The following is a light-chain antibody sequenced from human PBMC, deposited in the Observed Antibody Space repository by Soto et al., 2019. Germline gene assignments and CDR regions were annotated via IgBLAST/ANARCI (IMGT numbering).Light chain of an antibody. Sequence: QSALTQPTSASGSPGQSVTISCTGTSSDVGGYNYVSWYQQHPGKAPKLMIYEVSKRPSGVPDRFAGSKSGNTASLTVSGLQAEDEADCYCSSYAGSNLVVFGGGTKLTVL. J-gene: IGLJ2*01. CDR1: SSDVGGYNY. CDR3: SSYAGSNLVV. V-gene: IGLV2-8*01. CDR2: EVS.